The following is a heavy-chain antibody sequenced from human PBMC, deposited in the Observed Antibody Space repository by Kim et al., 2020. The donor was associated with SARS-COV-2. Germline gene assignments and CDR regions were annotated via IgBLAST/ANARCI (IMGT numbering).Heavy chain of an antibody. CDR2: INNDGSNT. Sequence: GGSLRLSCAASGFTFSSYWMHWVRQAPGKGLVWVSRINNDGSNTNYADSVRGRFTISRDNAKNTLYLQMSSLRAEDTAVYYCARGGVEMATSTIYWGQGT. V-gene: IGHV3-74*01. CDR3: ARGGVEMATSTIY. J-gene: IGHJ4*02. CDR1: GFTFSSYW. D-gene: IGHD2-2*01.